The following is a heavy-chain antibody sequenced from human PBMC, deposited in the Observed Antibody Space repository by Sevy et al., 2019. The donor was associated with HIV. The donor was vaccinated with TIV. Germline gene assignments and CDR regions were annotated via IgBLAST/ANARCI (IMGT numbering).Heavy chain of an antibody. Sequence: ASVKVSCKASGGTFSSYAISWVRQAPGQGLEWMGGIITIFGTANYAQKFQGRVTITADKSTSTAYMELSSLRSEDTAVYYCSTLRVGATPYYYMDVWGKGTTVTVSS. CDR3: STLRVGATPYYYMDV. CDR1: GGTFSSYA. CDR2: IITIFGTA. J-gene: IGHJ6*03. V-gene: IGHV1-69*06. D-gene: IGHD1-26*01.